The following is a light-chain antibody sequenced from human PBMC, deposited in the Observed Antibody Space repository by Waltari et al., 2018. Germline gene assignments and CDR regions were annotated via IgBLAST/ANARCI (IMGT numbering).Light chain of an antibody. CDR1: SSNIGSKT. V-gene: IGLV1-44*01. CDR2: SNN. J-gene: IGLJ2*01. CDR3: AAWDDSLNGVV. Sequence: QSVLTQPPSASGTPGQRVTISCSGSSSNIGSKTLNWYQQLPGTAPQLLIYSNNQRPSGVPDRFSGSKSGTSASLAISGLQSEDEADYYCAAWDDSLNGVVFGGGTKLTVL.